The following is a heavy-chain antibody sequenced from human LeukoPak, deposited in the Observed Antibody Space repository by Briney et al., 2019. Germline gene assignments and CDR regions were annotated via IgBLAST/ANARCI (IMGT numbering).Heavy chain of an antibody. J-gene: IGHJ4*02. Sequence: GGSLRLSCAASGFTFSSYAMSWVRQAPGKGLEWVSVIYSGGSTYYADSVKGRFTISRDNSKNTLYLQMNSLRAEDTAVYYCARVGGGYSSSWLDYWGQGTLVTVSS. D-gene: IGHD6-13*01. CDR1: GFTFSSYA. CDR2: IYSGGST. V-gene: IGHV3-53*01. CDR3: ARVGGGYSSSWLDY.